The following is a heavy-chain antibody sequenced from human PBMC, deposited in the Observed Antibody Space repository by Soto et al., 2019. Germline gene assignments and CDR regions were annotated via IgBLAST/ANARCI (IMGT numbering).Heavy chain of an antibody. V-gene: IGHV3-11*06. CDR1: GFTFSDYY. CDR3: ARTYCGGDCYPTPRYYCMDV. CDR2: ISSGGSYT. Sequence: ESGGGLVKPGVSLRLSCAASGFTFSDYYMSWIRQAPGKGLEWVSYISSGGSYTNYADSVRGRFTISRDNAKNSLYLQKNSLRAEDTAVYYCARTYCGGDCYPTPRYYCMDVWGQGTTVTVSS. D-gene: IGHD2-21*02. J-gene: IGHJ6*02.